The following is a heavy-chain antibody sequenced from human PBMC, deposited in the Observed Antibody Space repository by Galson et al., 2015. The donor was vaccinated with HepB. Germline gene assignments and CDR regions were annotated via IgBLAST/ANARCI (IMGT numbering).Heavy chain of an antibody. CDR3: ARGGGHYYGSGSYYWFDP. V-gene: IGHV3-13*04. CDR2: IGTAGDT. D-gene: IGHD3-10*01. Sequence: SLRLSCAASGFTFSSYDMHWVRQATGKGLEWVSAIGTAGDTYYPGSVKGRFTISRENAKNSLYLQMNSLRAGDTAVYYCARGGGHYYGSGSYYWFDPWGQGTLVTVSS. J-gene: IGHJ5*02. CDR1: GFTFSSYD.